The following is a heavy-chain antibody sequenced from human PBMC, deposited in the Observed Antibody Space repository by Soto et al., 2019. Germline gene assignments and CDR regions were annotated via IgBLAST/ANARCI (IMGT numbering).Heavy chain of an antibody. V-gene: IGHV3-7*01. CDR3: TTDRGYLTFDY. Sequence: RGSLRLSCAASGFTVSKSWLKWVRQAPGKGLEWVANIKEDGTAKYYLDSVKGRFTVSRDNVKNSLYLQMNSLRAEDTAMYYCTTDRGYLTFDYWGPGTLVTVSS. CDR2: IKEDGTAK. J-gene: IGHJ4*02. CDR1: GFTVSKSW. D-gene: IGHD3-22*01.